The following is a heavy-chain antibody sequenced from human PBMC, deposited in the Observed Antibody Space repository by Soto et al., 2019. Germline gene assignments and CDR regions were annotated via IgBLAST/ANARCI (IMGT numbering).Heavy chain of an antibody. V-gene: IGHV4-30-4*02. CDR1: VVSIISGDYY. D-gene: IGHD3-10*01. CDR2: IYYSGST. J-gene: IGHJ3*02. Sequence: SDTLSLTCTVSVVSIISGDYYLSCIRQPPGKGLEWIGYIYYSGSTYYNPSLKSRVTISVDTSKNQFSLKLSSVTAADTAVYYCARGGYYGSGSNAAFDIWGQGKMVNVS. CDR3: ARGGYYGSGSNAAFDI.